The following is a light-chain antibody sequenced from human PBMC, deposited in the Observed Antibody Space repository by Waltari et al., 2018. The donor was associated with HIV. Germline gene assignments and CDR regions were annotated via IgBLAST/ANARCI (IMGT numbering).Light chain of an antibody. CDR1: QSVTSSF. Sequence: ELLLTISPGILSLYPRESHAVSCSARQSVTSSFLSRYLQKPGKAPRLLIHGASSRATGIPARLSGGGSGTDVTLTISRLEPEDVAVYYCEQYGSSPLTFGGGTKVDIK. CDR2: GAS. J-gene: IGKJ4*01. V-gene: IGKV3-20*01. CDR3: EQYGSSPLT.